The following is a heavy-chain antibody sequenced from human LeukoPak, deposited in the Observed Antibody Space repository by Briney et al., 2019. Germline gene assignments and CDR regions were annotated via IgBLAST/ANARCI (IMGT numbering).Heavy chain of an antibody. J-gene: IGHJ4*02. Sequence: GGSLRLSCAASGLTFSHYGFHWVRQAPGKGLEWVAVIWSDGTNKFYADSVKGRFTISRDYSQKTVYLEMHGLRTEDTAMYYCAKDAQRGFDYSNSLEYWGPGTLVTVSS. CDR2: IWSDGTNK. V-gene: IGHV3-33*06. D-gene: IGHD4-11*01. CDR3: AKDAQRGFDYSNSLEY. CDR1: GLTFSHYG.